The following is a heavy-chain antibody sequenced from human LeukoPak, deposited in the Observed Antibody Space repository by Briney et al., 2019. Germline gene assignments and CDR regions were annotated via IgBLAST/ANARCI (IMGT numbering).Heavy chain of an antibody. Sequence: PGGSLRLFCAASGYIFRSYDVSWVREAPGKGLEWLSGISGSGGSTYYADSMKGRFTISRDNSKNTLYLQVNSLRAEDTAVYYCAKTLPIVVVPAASWDYWGQGTLVTVSS. CDR2: ISGSGGST. D-gene: IGHD2-2*01. CDR3: AKTLPIVVVPAASWDY. J-gene: IGHJ4*02. CDR1: GYIFRSYD. V-gene: IGHV3-23*01.